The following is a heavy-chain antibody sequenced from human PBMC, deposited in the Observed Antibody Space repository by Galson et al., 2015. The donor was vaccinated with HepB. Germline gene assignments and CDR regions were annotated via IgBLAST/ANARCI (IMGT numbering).Heavy chain of an antibody. V-gene: IGHV1-18*04. J-gene: IGHJ6*02. CDR2: VRTDNGHT. CDR3: ARVGSLYGMDV. CDR1: GYMFTIYG. D-gene: IGHD5-12*01. Sequence: SVKVSCKAAGYMFTIYGISWVRQAPGQGLEWMGWVRTDNGHTDYAQNFQGRVTMTADTSTNTAYMELSSLRFDDTAVYYCARVGSLYGMDVWGQGTTVTVS.